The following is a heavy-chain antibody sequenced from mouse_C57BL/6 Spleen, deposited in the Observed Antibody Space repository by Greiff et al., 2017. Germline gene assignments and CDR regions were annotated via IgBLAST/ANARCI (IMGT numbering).Heavy chain of an antibody. V-gene: IGHV5-6*01. J-gene: IGHJ1*03. CDR1: GFTFSSYG. Sequence: EVQLVESGGDLVKPGGSLKLSCAASGFTFSSYGLSWVRQTPDKRLEWVATISSGGSYTYYPDSVKGRFTISRDNAKNTLYLQMSSLKSEDTAMYYCARPDGYYGYFDVWGTGTTGTVSS. CDR2: ISSGGSYT. CDR3: ARPDGYYGYFDV. D-gene: IGHD2-3*01.